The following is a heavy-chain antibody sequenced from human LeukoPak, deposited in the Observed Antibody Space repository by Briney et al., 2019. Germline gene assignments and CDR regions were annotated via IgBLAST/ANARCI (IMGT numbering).Heavy chain of an antibody. CDR1: GGSISSSSYY. CDR2: IYYSGST. D-gene: IGHD3-9*01. Sequence: SETLSLTCTVSGGSISSSSYYWGWIRQPPGKGLEWIGSIYYSGSTNYNPSLKSRVTISVDTSKNQFSLKLSSVTAADTAVYYCARARWYDILTGYSLDYWGQGTLATVSS. V-gene: IGHV4-39*07. J-gene: IGHJ4*02. CDR3: ARARWYDILTGYSLDY.